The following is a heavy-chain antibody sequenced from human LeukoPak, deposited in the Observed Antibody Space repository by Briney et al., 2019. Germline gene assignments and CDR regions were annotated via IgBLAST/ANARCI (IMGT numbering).Heavy chain of an antibody. CDR2: IGGSGGST. CDR1: GFPFSNYA. CDR3: ASPQLQYFDWFTPPPLGY. Sequence: GGSLRLSCTASGFPFSNYAMSWVRQAPGKGLEWVSAIGGSGGSTYYADSVKGRFTISRDNSKNTLYLQMNSLGAEDTALYYCASPQLQYFDWFTPPPLGYWGQGSLVTVSS. D-gene: IGHD3-9*01. J-gene: IGHJ4*02. V-gene: IGHV3-23*01.